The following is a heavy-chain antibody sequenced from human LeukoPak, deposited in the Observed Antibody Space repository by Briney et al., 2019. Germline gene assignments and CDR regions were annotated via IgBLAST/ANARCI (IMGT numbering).Heavy chain of an antibody. D-gene: IGHD5-24*01. CDR1: GGTFRSYA. CDR2: IIPIFGTA. Sequence: ASVKVSCKASGGTFRSYAISWVRQAPGQGLEWMGGIIPIFGTANYAQKFQGRVTITAVESTSTAYMELSSLRSEDTAVYYCARDLPDGYNHGGYYFDYWGQGTPVTVSS. J-gene: IGHJ4*02. CDR3: ARDLPDGYNHGGYYFDY. V-gene: IGHV1-69*13.